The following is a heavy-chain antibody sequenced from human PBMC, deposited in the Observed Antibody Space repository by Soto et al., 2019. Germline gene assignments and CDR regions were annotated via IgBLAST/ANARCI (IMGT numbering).Heavy chain of an antibody. V-gene: IGHV3-23*01. CDR1: GFTFSSYA. J-gene: IGHJ3*02. D-gene: IGHD6-13*01. Sequence: GGSLRLSCAASGFTFSSYAMTWVRQAPGKGLEWVSVIIGSGDTSYYADSVKGRFTISRDNSKNTLYLQMNSLRAEDTVVYYCAKDLYSSSWSIDAFDIWGQGTLVTVSS. CDR3: AKDLYSSSWSIDAFDI. CDR2: IIGSGDTS.